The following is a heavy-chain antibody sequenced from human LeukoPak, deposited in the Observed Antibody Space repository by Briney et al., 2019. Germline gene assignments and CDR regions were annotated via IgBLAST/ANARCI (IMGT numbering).Heavy chain of an antibody. CDR1: GFTVSSNY. V-gene: IGHV3-53*01. D-gene: IGHD2-15*01. CDR2: IYSGGST. Sequence: SGGSLRLSCAASGFTVSSNYMSWVRQAPGKGLEWVSVIYSGGSTYYADSVKGRFTISRDNSKNTLYLQLNSLRAEDTAVYYCAKGFSRAGVAATGDAFDIWGQGTMVTVSS. CDR3: AKGFSRAGVAATGDAFDI. J-gene: IGHJ3*02.